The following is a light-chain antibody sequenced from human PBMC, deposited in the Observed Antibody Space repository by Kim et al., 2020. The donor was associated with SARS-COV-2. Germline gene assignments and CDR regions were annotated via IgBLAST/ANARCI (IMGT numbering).Light chain of an antibody. CDR2: EVR. Sequence: QSISISCTGTSSVVGSYHLVSWYQQHPGKAPKLMVYEVRKRPSGVSNRLSGSKSGNTASLTIAGLQAEDEADYYCCSYAGSSTAVVFGGGTQLTVL. V-gene: IGLV2-23*02. J-gene: IGLJ2*01. CDR1: SSVVGSYHL. CDR3: CSYAGSSTAVV.